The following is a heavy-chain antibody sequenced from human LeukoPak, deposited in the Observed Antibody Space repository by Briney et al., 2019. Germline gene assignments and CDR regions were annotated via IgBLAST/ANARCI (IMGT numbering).Heavy chain of an antibody. CDR3: ARDEVAVNGPGLREGHYYYYMDV. Sequence: PSETLSLTCPVSGGSISIGIYYWSWIRQPAGKGLEWIGRIYTSGSTNYNPSLKSRVTISVDTSKNQFSLKLSSVTAADTAVYYCARDEVAVNGPGLREGHYYYYMDVWGKGTTVTVSS. V-gene: IGHV4-61*02. J-gene: IGHJ6*03. CDR2: IYTSGST. D-gene: IGHD6-19*01. CDR1: GGSISIGIYY.